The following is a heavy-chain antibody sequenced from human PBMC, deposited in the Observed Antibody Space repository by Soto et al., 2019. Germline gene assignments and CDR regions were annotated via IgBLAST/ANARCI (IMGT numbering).Heavy chain of an antibody. V-gene: IGHV3-48*03. CDR3: ARGMYGSGSYYIGDAFDM. J-gene: IGHJ3*02. CDR2: ISSSGSTI. Sequence: EVQLVESGGGLVQPGGSLRLSCAASGFTFSSYEMNWVRQAPGKGLEWVSYISSSGSTIYYADSVKGRFTISRDNAKNSLYLQMNSLRAEDTAVYYCARGMYGSGSYYIGDAFDMWGQGTTVTVSS. CDR1: GFTFSSYE. D-gene: IGHD3-10*01.